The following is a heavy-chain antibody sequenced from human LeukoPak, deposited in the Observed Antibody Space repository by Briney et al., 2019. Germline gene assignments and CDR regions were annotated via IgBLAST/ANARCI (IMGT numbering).Heavy chain of an antibody. CDR3: ARAFPGYSSGWYVGAFDI. CDR2: IYYSGST. Sequence: SETLSLTCTVSGGSISSYYWSWIRQPPGKGLEWIGYIYYSGSTNYNPSLKSRVTISVDTSKNQFSLKLSSVTAADSAVYYCARAFPGYSSGWYVGAFDIWGQGTMVTVSS. J-gene: IGHJ3*02. D-gene: IGHD6-19*01. V-gene: IGHV4-59*01. CDR1: GGSISSYY.